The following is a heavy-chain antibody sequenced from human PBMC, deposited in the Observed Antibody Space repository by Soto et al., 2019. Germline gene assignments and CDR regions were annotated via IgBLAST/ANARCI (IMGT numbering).Heavy chain of an antibody. CDR1: GASISDFH. CDR3: ARQTGGFGYYFDY. D-gene: IGHD3-16*01. V-gene: IGHV4-59*04. J-gene: IGHJ4*02. CDR2: IYHSGST. Sequence: SETLSLTCTVSGASISDFHWSWIRQPPGKGLEWIGAIYHSGSTYYHPSLKSRVTISVDTSKNQFSLRLTSLTAADTAVYFCARQTGGFGYYFDYWGQGTLVTVSS.